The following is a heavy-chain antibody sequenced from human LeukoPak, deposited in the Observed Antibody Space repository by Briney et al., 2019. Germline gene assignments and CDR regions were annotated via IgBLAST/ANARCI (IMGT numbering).Heavy chain of an antibody. CDR1: GGTFSSYV. D-gene: IGHD3-22*01. CDR2: IIPIFITA. V-gene: IGHV1-69*01. J-gene: IGHJ4*02. CDR3: ARARNYYYDTSGSQAFDY. Sequence: GSSVKVSCKASGGTFSSYVISWVRQAPGQGLEWMGGIIPIFITAIYAQKFQGRVTITADESTSTAYMELSSLRSEDTAVYYCARARNYYYDTSGSQAFDYWGQGTLVTVSS.